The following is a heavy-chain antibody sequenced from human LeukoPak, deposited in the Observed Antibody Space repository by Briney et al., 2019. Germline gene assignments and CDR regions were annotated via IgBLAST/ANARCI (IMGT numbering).Heavy chain of an antibody. D-gene: IGHD6-19*01. CDR1: GYTFTGYY. J-gene: IGHJ4*02. V-gene: IGHV1-2*02. Sequence: GASVKVSCKASGYTFTGYYMHWVRQAPGQGLEWMGWINPNSGGTNYAQKFQGRVTMTRDTSISTAYMELSRLRSDDTAVYYCARDHDAFRIAVAWYSLRGYFDYWGQGTLVTVSS. CDR2: INPNSGGT. CDR3: ARDHDAFRIAVAWYSLRGYFDY.